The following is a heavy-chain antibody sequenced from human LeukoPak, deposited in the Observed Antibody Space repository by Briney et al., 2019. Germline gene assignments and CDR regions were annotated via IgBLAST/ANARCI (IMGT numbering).Heavy chain of an antibody. D-gene: IGHD6-19*01. CDR1: GASINNYY. V-gene: IGHV4-59*01. CDR3: ARNQLGSGWHSSAY. Sequence: SETLSLTCTVSGASINNYYWTWIRQPPGKGLEWIGYISDIGRTNYNPSLKSRVTISVDTSKNQFSLKLNSVTAADTAVYYCARNQLGSGWHSSAYWGQGTRVTVSS. CDR2: ISDIGRT. J-gene: IGHJ4*02.